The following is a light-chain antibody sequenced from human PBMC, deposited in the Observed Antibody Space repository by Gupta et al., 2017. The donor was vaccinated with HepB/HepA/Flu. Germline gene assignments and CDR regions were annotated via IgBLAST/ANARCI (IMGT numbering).Light chain of an antibody. J-gene: IGLJ2*01. CDR1: SGSVSNYNY. Sequence: QTVVTPEPSFSVSPGGPVTLPCGFTSGSVSNYNYPSWYQQTPCQPPRTLIYSTFSRSSGVPDRFSGSILGNKAALTITGAQGEDESDYYCMLSMGSGKQVVGGGTKLTVL. CDR3: MLSMGSGKQV. V-gene: IGLV8-61*01. CDR2: STF.